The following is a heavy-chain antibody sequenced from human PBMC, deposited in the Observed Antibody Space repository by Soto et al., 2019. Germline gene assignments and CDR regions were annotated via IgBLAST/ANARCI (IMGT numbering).Heavy chain of an antibody. CDR3: VKTYDGSGQPSHWFDP. CDR2: INPKSGGT. J-gene: IGHJ5*02. V-gene: IGHV1-2*02. CDR1: GYTFTGYY. D-gene: IGHD3-22*01. Sequence: GASVKVSCKASGYTFTGYYIHWVRQAPGQGLEWMGWINPKSGGTNYAQRFQGRVTMTRDTSISTAYMDLSGLRSDDTATYHCVKTYDGSGQPSHWFDPWGQGTPVTVSS.